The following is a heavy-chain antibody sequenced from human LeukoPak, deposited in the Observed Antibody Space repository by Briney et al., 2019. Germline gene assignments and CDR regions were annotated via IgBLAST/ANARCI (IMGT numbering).Heavy chain of an antibody. Sequence: SETLSLSCSVSGVSTGSRNYYWAWIRQPPGKGLEWIGNIYHTGSAYYSAALKSRVTISIDTSKDHLSLRLTSLTAADTLVYYCARLRDYGNLFFYFYMDVWGKGATVTVSS. J-gene: IGHJ6*03. CDR3: ARLRDYGNLFFYFYMDV. D-gene: IGHD4-17*01. V-gene: IGHV4-39*02. CDR1: GVSTGSRNYY. CDR2: IYHTGSA.